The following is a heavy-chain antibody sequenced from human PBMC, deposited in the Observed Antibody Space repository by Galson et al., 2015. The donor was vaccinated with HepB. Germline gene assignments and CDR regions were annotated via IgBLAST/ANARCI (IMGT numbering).Heavy chain of an antibody. CDR2: IYIGGST. Sequence: SLRLSCAASGFTVSSNYMGWVRQAPGKGLEFVSIIYIGGSTDYAEPVRGRFTIARDISKNTLYLHMNSLRAEDTAVYYCTRGYSRSWYSGLGYWGQGTLVTVSS. D-gene: IGHD6-13*01. V-gene: IGHV3-53*01. J-gene: IGHJ4*02. CDR1: GFTVSSNY. CDR3: TRGYSRSWYSGLGY.